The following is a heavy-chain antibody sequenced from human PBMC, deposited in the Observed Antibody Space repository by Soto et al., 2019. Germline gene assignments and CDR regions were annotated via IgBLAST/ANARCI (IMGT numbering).Heavy chain of an antibody. D-gene: IGHD1-26*01. CDR3: ARDLGWELLPGHYYYGMDV. CDR2: INPNSGGT. V-gene: IGHV1-2*04. CDR1: GYTFTGYY. Sequence: GASVKVSCKASGYTFTGYYMHWVRQAPGQGLEWMGWINPNSGGTNYAQKFQGWVTMTRDTSINTAHMELSRLRSDDTAVYYCARDLGWELLPGHYYYGMDVWGQGTTVTVSS. J-gene: IGHJ6*02.